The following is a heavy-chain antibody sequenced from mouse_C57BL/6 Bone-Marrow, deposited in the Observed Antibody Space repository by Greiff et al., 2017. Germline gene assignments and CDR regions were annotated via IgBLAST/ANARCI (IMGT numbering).Heavy chain of an antibody. Sequence: QVQLQQSGAELVRPGASVKLSCKASGYTFTDYYINWVKQRPGQGLEWIARIYPGSGNTYYNEKFKGKATLTAEKSSSTAYMQLSSLTSEDSAVYFCARGELLYYFDYWGQGTTLTVSS. V-gene: IGHV1-76*01. J-gene: IGHJ2*01. D-gene: IGHD1-3*01. CDR1: GYTFTDYY. CDR3: ARGELLYYFDY. CDR2: IYPGSGNT.